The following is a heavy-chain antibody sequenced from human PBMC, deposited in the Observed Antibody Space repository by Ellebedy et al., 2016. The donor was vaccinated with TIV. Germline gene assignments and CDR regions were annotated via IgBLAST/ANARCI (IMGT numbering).Heavy chain of an antibody. CDR2: IYSGGST. CDR1: GGSFSGYY. CDR3: ARGDYQLLNYYYMDV. J-gene: IGHJ6*03. D-gene: IGHD2-2*01. V-gene: IGHV3-53*01. Sequence: GGSLRLSXAVYGGSFSGYYWSWVRQAPGKGLEWVSVIYSGGSTYYADSVKGRFTISRDNSKNTLYLQMNSLRAEDTAVYYCARGDYQLLNYYYMDVWGKGTTVTVSS.